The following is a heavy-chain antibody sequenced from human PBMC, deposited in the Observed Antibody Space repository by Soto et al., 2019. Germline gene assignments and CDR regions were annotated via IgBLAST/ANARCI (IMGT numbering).Heavy chain of an antibody. D-gene: IGHD5-18*01. CDR3: ARRDTAITYGMDV. CDR1: GYSVTSYW. V-gene: IGHV5-10-1*01. CDR2: IDPSDSYT. Sequence: PGESLNISCKGSGYSVTSYWIGWVRQMPGKGLEWMGRIDPSDSYTNYSPSFQGHVTISADKSISTAYLQWSSLKASDTAMYYCARRDTAITYGMDVWGQGTTGTVSS. J-gene: IGHJ6*02.